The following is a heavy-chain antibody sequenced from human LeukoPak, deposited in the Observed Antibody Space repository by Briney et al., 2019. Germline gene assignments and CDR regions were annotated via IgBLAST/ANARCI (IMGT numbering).Heavy chain of an antibody. CDR1: GGSFSGYY. CDR2: INHSGST. D-gene: IGHD5-24*01. Sequence: PSETLSLTCAVYGGSFSGYYWSWIRQPPGKGLEWIGEINHSGSTNYNPSLKSRVTISVDTSKNQFSLKLSSVAAADTAVYYCARGDNRWLQFVDWGQGTLVTVSS. J-gene: IGHJ4*02. V-gene: IGHV4-34*01. CDR3: ARGDNRWLQFVD.